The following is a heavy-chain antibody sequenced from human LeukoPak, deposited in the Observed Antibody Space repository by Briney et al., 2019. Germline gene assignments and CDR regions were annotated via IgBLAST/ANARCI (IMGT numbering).Heavy chain of an antibody. V-gene: IGHV1-2*02. Sequence: GASVKVSCKASGYILTGYYMHWVRQAPGQGLEWMGWINPNSGGTKYAQKFQGRVTMTRDTSISTAYMELSNLGSDDTAVYYCAKFSDFDYWGQGTLVTVSS. D-gene: IGHD3-10*01. CDR1: GYILTGYY. CDR2: INPNSGGT. J-gene: IGHJ4*02. CDR3: AKFSDFDY.